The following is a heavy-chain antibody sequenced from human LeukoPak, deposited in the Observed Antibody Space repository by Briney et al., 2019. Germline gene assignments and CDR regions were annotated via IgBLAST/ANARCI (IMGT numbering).Heavy chain of an antibody. Sequence: GGSLRPSCAASAFTFSDYSMNWVRQAPGKGLEWVSYISGRSSTIYYADSVKGRFTISRDNAKNSMYLQMNSLRAEDTAVYYCARDRIRRGSYYFDYWGQGTLVTVSS. CDR2: ISGRSSTI. CDR1: AFTFSDYS. J-gene: IGHJ4*02. V-gene: IGHV3-48*01. D-gene: IGHD1-26*01. CDR3: ARDRIRRGSYYFDY.